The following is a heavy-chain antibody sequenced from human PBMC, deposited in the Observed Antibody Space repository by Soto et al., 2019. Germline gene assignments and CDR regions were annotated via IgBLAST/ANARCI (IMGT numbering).Heavy chain of an antibody. CDR2: ISGSGGST. D-gene: IGHD1-20*01. CDR3: AKGGGNWNEGDDY. J-gene: IGHJ4*02. Sequence: GGSLRLSCAASGFTFSSYAMSWVRQSPGKGLEWVSAISGSGGSTYYADSVKGRFTISRDNSKNTLYLQMNSLRAEDTAVYYCAKGGGNWNEGDDYWGQGTLVTVSS. V-gene: IGHV3-23*01. CDR1: GFTFSSYA.